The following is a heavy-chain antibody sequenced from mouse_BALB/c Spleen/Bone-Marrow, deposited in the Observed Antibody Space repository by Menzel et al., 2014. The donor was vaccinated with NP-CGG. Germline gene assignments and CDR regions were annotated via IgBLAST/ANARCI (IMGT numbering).Heavy chain of an antibody. D-gene: IGHD2-1*01. J-gene: IGHJ3*01. CDR2: IHPSDSET. CDR1: GSSFTTYW. CDR3: AREKVYYGISWFAY. V-gene: IGHV1-74*01. Sequence: VQLQQSGTEAVRPGAAVKLSCKASGSSFTTYWMNWVKPRPGQGLEWIGMIHPSDSETRLNQKFNGKATLTVDKSSSTAYMQLNSPTSEDSAVYYCAREKVYYGISWFAYWGQGTLVTVSA.